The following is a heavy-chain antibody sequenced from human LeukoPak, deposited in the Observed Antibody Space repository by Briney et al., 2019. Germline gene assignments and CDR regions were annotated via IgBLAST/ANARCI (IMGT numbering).Heavy chain of an antibody. Sequence: GGSLRLSCAASGFTFSSYSMNWVRQAPGKGPEWVSSISSSSSYIYYADSVKGRFTISRDNAKNSLYLQMNSLRAEDTAVYYCSVMHRYYDGSGYWVQWGQGTLVTVSS. CDR2: ISSSSSYI. V-gene: IGHV3-21*04. J-gene: IGHJ4*02. D-gene: IGHD3-22*01. CDR1: GFTFSSYS. CDR3: SVMHRYYDGSGYWVQ.